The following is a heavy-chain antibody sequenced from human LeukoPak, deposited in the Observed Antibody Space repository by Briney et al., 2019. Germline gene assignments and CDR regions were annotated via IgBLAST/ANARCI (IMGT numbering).Heavy chain of an antibody. J-gene: IGHJ4*02. Sequence: SETLPLTCTVSDDSISDYYRGWIRQPPGKGLEWIGYFYNSGRSTYNPSPKSRVTISADTSKNHFSLKLNSVTTADTAVYYCTRGAGWLIDYWGQGILVTVSS. D-gene: IGHD3-16*01. V-gene: IGHV4-59*01. CDR1: DDSISDYY. CDR2: FYNSGRS. CDR3: TRGAGWLIDY.